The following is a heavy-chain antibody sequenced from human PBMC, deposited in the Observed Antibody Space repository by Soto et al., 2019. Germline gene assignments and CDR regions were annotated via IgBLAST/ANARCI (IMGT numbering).Heavy chain of an antibody. CDR2: INPSGSRT. CDR3: AKTPRGGDYGDWYFDL. J-gene: IGHJ2*01. V-gene: IGHV3-74*01. CDR1: GFTFSNYW. D-gene: IGHD4-17*01. Sequence: EAQLVQSGGGLVQPGGSMRLSCAASGFTFSNYWMHWVRQAPGKGLVWVSGINPSGSRTYYADSVKGRFTISRDNSKNTLYLQMNSLRAEDTAIYYCAKTPRGGDYGDWYFDLWGRGTLVTVSS.